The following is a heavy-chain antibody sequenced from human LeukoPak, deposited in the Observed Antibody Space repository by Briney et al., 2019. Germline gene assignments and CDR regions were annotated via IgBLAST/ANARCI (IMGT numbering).Heavy chain of an antibody. CDR1: GGTFSSYA. CDR2: IIPTFGTA. Sequence: SVKVSCKASGGTFSSYAISLVRQAPGQGLEWMGGIIPTFGTANYAQKFQGRVTITADESTSTAYMELSSLRSEDTAVYYCARDLVGYCSSTSCPGAYWGQGTLVTVSS. CDR3: ARDLVGYCSSTSCPGAY. V-gene: IGHV1-69*01. D-gene: IGHD2-2*01. J-gene: IGHJ4*02.